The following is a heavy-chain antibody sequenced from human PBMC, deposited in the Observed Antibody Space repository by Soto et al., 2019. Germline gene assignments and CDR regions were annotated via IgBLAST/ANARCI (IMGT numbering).Heavy chain of an antibody. CDR3: VRDSHGDY. CDR1: GFTFSNYW. V-gene: IGHV3-74*01. CDR2: IDHDGPT. Sequence: EVQLVDSGGGLVQPGGSLRLSCAGSGFTFSNYWMHWVRQAPGKGLEWVSRIDHDGPTDYADSVRGRFTISRDNTENTLYLQMNSLRPEDTAVYYCVRDSHGDYWGQGTLVTVSP. J-gene: IGHJ4*02.